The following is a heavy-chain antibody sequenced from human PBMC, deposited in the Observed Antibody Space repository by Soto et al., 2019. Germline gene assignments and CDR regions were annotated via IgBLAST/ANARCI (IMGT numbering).Heavy chain of an antibody. Sequence: ASVKVSCKVSGYTLTDLSMHWVRQAPGQRLEWMGWINAGNGNTKYSQKFQGRVTITRDTSASTAYMELSSLRSEDTAVYYCARSIVVVTALDYWGQGTLVTVSS. CDR1: GYTLTDLS. J-gene: IGHJ4*02. CDR2: INAGNGNT. D-gene: IGHD2-21*02. CDR3: ARSIVVVTALDY. V-gene: IGHV1-3*01.